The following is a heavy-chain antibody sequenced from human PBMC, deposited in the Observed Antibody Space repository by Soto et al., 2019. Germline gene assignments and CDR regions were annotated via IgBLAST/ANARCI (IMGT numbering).Heavy chain of an antibody. V-gene: IGHV3-9*01. CDR1: VFTFGGYA. J-gene: IGHJ6*02. CDR3: AKDRSSGTPYYGMDF. Sequence: PWGSLLLSCAASVFTFGGYAMHWVRQVPGKGLEWVSGFKWNSGDVGYADSVKGRFTISRDNARNSLYLHMNSLRPEDTAVYYCAKDRSSGTPYYGMDFWGQGTMVTIYS. D-gene: IGHD3-10*01. CDR2: FKWNSGDV.